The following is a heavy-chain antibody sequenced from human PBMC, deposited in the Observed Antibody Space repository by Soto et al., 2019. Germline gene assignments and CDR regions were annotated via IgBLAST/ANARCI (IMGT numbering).Heavy chain of an antibody. J-gene: IGHJ4*02. CDR1: GYTLTDYG. Sequence: QLQLVQSGTEVKKVGASVKVSCKVAGYTLTDYGFTWVRQAPGQGLEWVGWISGYNGNRDSAEKFHGRVTMTTDTSISTVYMELASLRSDDTDVYFCSGEAPGPISDRYFDSWGQGTLVLVSS. V-gene: IGHV1-18*04. CDR3: SGEAPGPISDRYFDS. CDR2: ISGYNGNR.